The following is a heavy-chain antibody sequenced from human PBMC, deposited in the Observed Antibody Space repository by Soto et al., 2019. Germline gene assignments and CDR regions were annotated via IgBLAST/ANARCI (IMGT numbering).Heavy chain of an antibody. CDR3: ARDPQYNWKRDYYYYGTDV. CDR1: GYTFTGYY. CDR2: INPNSGGT. Sequence: SVKGSCKASGYTFTGYYMHSVRKTPGQGLEWMGWINPNSGGTNYAQKFQGRVTMTRDTSISTAYMELSRLRSDDTAVYYCARDPQYNWKRDYYYYGTDVWGQGNKVTVS. D-gene: IGHD1-20*01. J-gene: IGHJ6*02. V-gene: IGHV1-2*02.